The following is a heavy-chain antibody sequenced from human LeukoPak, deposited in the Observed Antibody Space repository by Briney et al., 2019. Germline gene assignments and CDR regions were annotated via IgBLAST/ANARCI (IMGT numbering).Heavy chain of an antibody. V-gene: IGHV3-49*04. CDR3: TRSYCSSTSCSSPTSDY. Sequence: PGGSLRLPCTASGFTFGDYAMSWVRQAPGKGLEWVGFIRSKAYGGTTEYAASVKGRFTISRDDSKSIAYLQMNSLKTEDTAVYYCTRSYCSSTSCSSPTSDYWGQGTLVTVSS. CDR1: GFTFGDYA. CDR2: IRSKAYGGTT. J-gene: IGHJ4*02. D-gene: IGHD2-2*01.